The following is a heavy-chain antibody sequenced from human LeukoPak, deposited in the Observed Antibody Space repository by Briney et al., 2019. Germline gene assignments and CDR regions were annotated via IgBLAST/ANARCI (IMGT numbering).Heavy chain of an antibody. Sequence: GGSLRLSCAASGFTFSSYAMSWVRQAPEKGLEWVSTISGSGGSTYYTDSVRGRFTISRDNSKNTLYLQMNSLRAEDTAVYYCVLFLRYLVYWGQGTLVTVSS. D-gene: IGHD2-21*01. CDR3: VLFLRYLVY. CDR2: ISGSGGST. V-gene: IGHV3-23*01. CDR1: GFTFSSYA. J-gene: IGHJ4*02.